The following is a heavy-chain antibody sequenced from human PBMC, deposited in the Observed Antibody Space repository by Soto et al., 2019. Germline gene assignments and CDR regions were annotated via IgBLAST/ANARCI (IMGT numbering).Heavy chain of an antibody. CDR1: GYTFSIDY. Sequence: QVQLVQSGAEVTNPGASVKVSCKASGYTFSIDYMYWVRQAPGQGLEWMGIINPSEGSTNYAQKFQGRVTMTRDTSTNTVYMELSSLRSEDTAVYYCARGEPGTFVFEHWGQGTLVTVSS. CDR3: ARGEPGTFVFEH. V-gene: IGHV1-46*01. CDR2: INPSEGST. D-gene: IGHD1-7*01. J-gene: IGHJ4*02.